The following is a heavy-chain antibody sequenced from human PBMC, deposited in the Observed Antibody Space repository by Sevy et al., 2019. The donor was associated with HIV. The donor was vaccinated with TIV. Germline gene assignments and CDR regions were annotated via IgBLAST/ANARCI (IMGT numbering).Heavy chain of an antibody. CDR2: INPKSCST. CDR3: ARHTGFMIDS. V-gene: IGHV1-2*02. CDR1: GYTFTGHH. D-gene: IGHD2-8*02. Sequence: ASVKVSCKASGYTFTGHHMYWLRQAPGHGLEWMGWINPKSCSTNYVQKFLGRVIMSRDTHITTVYMELTSLRSDDTAFYYCARHTGFMIDSWGQGTLVTVSS. J-gene: IGHJ4*02.